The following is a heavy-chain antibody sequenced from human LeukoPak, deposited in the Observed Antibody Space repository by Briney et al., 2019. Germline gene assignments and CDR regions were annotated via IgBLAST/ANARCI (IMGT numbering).Heavy chain of an antibody. D-gene: IGHD3-3*01. CDR2: ISAYNGNT. CDR1: GYTFTSYG. Sequence: ASVEVSCKASGYTFTSYGISWVRQAPGQGLEWMGWISAYNGNTTYAQKLQGRVTMTTDTSTSTAYMELRSLRSDDTAVYYCARDLKRFLEWLLPDYYYYYMDVWGKGTTVTVSS. J-gene: IGHJ6*03. V-gene: IGHV1-18*01. CDR3: ARDLKRFLEWLLPDYYYYYMDV.